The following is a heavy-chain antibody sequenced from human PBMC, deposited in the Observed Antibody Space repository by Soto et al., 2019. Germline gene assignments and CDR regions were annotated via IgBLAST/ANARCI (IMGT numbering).Heavy chain of an antibody. Sequence: QLQLQESGPGLVKPLETLSLICTVSGGSISSRNYYWGWIRQPPGKGLEWIGSIYYNGFTYYNPSLQSRVTISVDTSKNQFSLRLNSVTAADPAVYYCARQADFWSRGGGFDPWGQGTLVTVSS. D-gene: IGHD3-3*01. J-gene: IGHJ5*02. V-gene: IGHV4-39*01. CDR2: IYYNGFT. CDR1: GGSISSRNYY. CDR3: ARQADFWSRGGGFDP.